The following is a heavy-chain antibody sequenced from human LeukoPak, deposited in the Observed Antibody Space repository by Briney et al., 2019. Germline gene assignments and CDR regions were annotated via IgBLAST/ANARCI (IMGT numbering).Heavy chain of an antibody. J-gene: IGHJ4*02. V-gene: IGHV4-4*02. CDR3: TRENGAFPPFGF. CDR2: ISLSGLT. CDR1: GGSITTTNF. Sequence: SETLSLTCGVSGGSITTTNFWSWVRQAPGQGLEWIGEISLSGLTNHNSSLSSRVTISLDRAKNHLSLNLRSVTAADTAIYYCTRENGAFPPFGFWGQGTVVTVSS. D-gene: IGHD2-8*01.